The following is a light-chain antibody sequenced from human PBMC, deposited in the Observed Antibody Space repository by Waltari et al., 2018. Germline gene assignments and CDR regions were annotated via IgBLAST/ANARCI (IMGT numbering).Light chain of an antibody. J-gene: IGKJ4*01. CDR2: WAS. Sequence: EIVLTQSPGTLSLSPGERATLSCRASQTLSADWLAWYQQKPGQPPKLFIYWASTRESGVPDRFSGSGSGTDFTLTISSLQPEDFATYYCQQAYSFPLTFGGGTKVEIK. CDR3: QQAYSFPLT. V-gene: IGKV3D-7*01. CDR1: QTLSADW.